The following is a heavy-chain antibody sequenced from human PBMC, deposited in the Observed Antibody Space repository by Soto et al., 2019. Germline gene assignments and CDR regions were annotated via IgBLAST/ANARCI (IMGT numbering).Heavy chain of an antibody. CDR2: MNPNSGNT. V-gene: IGHV1-8*01. CDR3: ARGGSIPIFGEFDP. D-gene: IGHD3-3*01. J-gene: IGHJ5*02. CDR1: GYTFTSYG. Sequence: ASVKVSCKASGYTFTSYGINWVRQATGQGLEWMGWMNPNSGNTGYAQKFQGRVTMTRNTSISTAYMELSSLRSEDTAVYYCARGGSIPIFGEFDPWGQGTLVTVSS.